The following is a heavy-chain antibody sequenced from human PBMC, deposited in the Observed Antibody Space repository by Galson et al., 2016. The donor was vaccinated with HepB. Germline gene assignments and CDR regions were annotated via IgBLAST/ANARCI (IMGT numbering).Heavy chain of an antibody. V-gene: IGHV4-59*01. CDR3: ARVRYPTYPDYHDYYGMDV. CDR2: ISNRGST. Sequence: ETLSLTCTVSGASLSSFDWTWVRQPPGKGLEWIGSISNRGSTTYNPSLKSRVTISVVTSNNHFSLRVTSVTAADTAMYFCARVRYPTYPDYHDYYGMDVWGQGTTVTVSS. D-gene: IGHD5-12*01. CDR1: GASLSSFD. J-gene: IGHJ6*02.